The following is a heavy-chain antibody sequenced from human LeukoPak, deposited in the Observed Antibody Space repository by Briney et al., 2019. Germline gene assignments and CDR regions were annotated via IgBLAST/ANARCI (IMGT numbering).Heavy chain of an antibody. D-gene: IGHD1-26*01. V-gene: IGHV3-21*01. CDR3: AAYSGSYPEYFQY. CDR1: GFTFSSYG. Sequence: GGSLRLSCAASGFTFSSYGMHWVRQAPGKGLEWVSSISSSSSYIYYADSVKGRFTISRDNAKNSLYLQMNSLRAEDTAVYYCAAYSGSYPEYFQYWGQGILVTVSS. CDR2: ISSSSSYI. J-gene: IGHJ1*01.